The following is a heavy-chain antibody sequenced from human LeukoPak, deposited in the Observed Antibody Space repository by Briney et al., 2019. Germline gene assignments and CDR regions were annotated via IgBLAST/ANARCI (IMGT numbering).Heavy chain of an antibody. CDR1: GGSISSYY. J-gene: IGHJ5*02. CDR2: IYTSGNT. Sequence: PSETLSLTCSVSGGSISSYYWNWIRQPAGKGLEWIGRIYTSGNTDYNPSLKSRVTISVDTSKNQFSLKLSSVTAADTAVYYCARGYRFFCSSTSCYIYGSWGQGTLVTVSS. CDR3: ARGYRFFCSSTSCYIYGS. V-gene: IGHV4-4*07. D-gene: IGHD2-2*02.